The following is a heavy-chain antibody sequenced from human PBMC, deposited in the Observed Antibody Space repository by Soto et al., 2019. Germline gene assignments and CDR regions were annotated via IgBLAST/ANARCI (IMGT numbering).Heavy chain of an antibody. CDR2: IYYSGST. D-gene: IGHD2-2*01. CDR3: ARQRGYCSSTSCPFWYYGMDV. Sequence: SETLSLTCTVSGGSISSSSYYWGWIRQPPGKGLEWIGSIYYSGSTYYNPSLKSRVTISVDTSKNQFSLKLSSVTAADTAVYYCARQRGYCSSTSCPFWYYGMDVWGQGTTVTVSS. J-gene: IGHJ6*02. V-gene: IGHV4-39*01. CDR1: GGSISSSSYY.